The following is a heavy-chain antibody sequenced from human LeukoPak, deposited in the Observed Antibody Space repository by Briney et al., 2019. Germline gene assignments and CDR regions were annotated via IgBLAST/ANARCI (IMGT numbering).Heavy chain of an antibody. D-gene: IGHD3-22*01. CDR1: GGSISSYY. Sequence: PSETLSLTCTVSGGSISSYYWSWIRQPPGKGLEWIGYIYYSGSTNYNPSLKSRVTISVDTSKNQFSLKLSSVTAADTAVYYCARVSDSSGYYSDYWGQGTLVTVSS. J-gene: IGHJ4*02. CDR3: ARVSDSSGYYSDY. CDR2: IYYSGST. V-gene: IGHV4-59*01.